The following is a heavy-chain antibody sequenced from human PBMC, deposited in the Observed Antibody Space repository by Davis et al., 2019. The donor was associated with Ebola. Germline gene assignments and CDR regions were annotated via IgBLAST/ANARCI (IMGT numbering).Heavy chain of an antibody. CDR1: GGSISSSSYY. CDR2: IYYSGST. D-gene: IGHD1-20*01. J-gene: IGHJ4*02. Sequence: PSETLSLTCTVSGGSISSSSYYWGWIRQPPGKGLEWIGSIYYSGSTYYNPSLKSRVTISVDTSKNQFSLKLSSVTAADTAVYYCAREVTGIPFGYWGQGTLVTVSS. V-gene: IGHV4-39*07. CDR3: AREVTGIPFGY.